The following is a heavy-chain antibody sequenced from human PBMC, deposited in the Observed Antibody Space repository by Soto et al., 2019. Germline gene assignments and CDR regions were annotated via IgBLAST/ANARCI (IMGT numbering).Heavy chain of an antibody. V-gene: IGHV4-34*01. J-gene: IGHJ4*02. Sequence: PSETLSLTCAVYGGSFISTYWTWIRQPPGKGLEWIGEINHSGSTNYNPSLKGRVTISVDTSKNQFSLKLTSVTAADTAVYYCLSARYDYWGQGILVTVSS. CDR2: INHSGST. CDR1: GGSFISTY. D-gene: IGHD3-9*01. CDR3: LSARYDY.